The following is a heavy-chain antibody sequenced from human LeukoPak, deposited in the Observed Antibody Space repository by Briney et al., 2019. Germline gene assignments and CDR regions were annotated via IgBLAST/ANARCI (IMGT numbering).Heavy chain of an antibody. CDR2: IWYDGSNK. CDR3: ARDKYCSSTSCYVVRDYYYGMDV. Sequence: GGSLRLSCAASGCTFSSYGMHWVRQAPGKRLEWVAVIWYDGSNKYYADSVKGRFTISRDNSKNTLYLQMNSLRAEDTAVYYCARDKYCSSTSCYVVRDYYYGMDVWGQGTTVTVSS. CDR1: GCTFSSYG. D-gene: IGHD2-2*01. V-gene: IGHV3-33*01. J-gene: IGHJ6*02.